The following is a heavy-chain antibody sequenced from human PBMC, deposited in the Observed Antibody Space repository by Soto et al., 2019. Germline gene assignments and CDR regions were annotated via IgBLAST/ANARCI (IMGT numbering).Heavy chain of an antibody. Sequence: EAQLVESGGGWVKPGGSLRLSCAASGLTFSDAWMSWVRQAPGKGLEWVGRIKSRGSGETTDYGAPVKGRFTISRDESKNTLYLQMDSLETEDTAVYYCTWNVDFYHRMDVWGQGTTVTVSS. J-gene: IGHJ6*02. CDR3: TWNVDFYHRMDV. V-gene: IGHV3-15*01. CDR1: GLTFSDAW. D-gene: IGHD1-1*01. CDR2: IKSRGSGETT.